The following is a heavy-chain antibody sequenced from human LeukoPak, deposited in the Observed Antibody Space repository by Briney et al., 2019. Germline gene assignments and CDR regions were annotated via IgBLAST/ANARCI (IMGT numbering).Heavy chain of an antibody. CDR3: ARAYDFWSGRYRFDY. CDR1: GYTFTSYA. D-gene: IGHD3-3*01. Sequence: ASVKVSCKASGYTFTSYAMHWVRQAPGQRLEWMGWINAGNGNTKYSQKFQGRVTITRDTSASTAHMELSSLRSEDTAVYYCARAYDFWSGRYRFDYWGQGTLVTVSS. J-gene: IGHJ4*02. V-gene: IGHV1-3*01. CDR2: INAGNGNT.